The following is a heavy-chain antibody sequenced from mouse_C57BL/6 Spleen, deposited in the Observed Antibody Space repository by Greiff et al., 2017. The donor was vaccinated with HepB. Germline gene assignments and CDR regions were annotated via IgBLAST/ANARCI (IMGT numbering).Heavy chain of an antibody. CDR3: ASHYGSSYVAKGYFDV. CDR2: ISYDGSN. V-gene: IGHV3-6*01. D-gene: IGHD1-1*01. J-gene: IGHJ1*03. Sequence: EVQLQQSGPGLVKPSQSLSLTCSVTGYSITSGYYWNWIRQFPGNKLEWMGYISYDGSNNYNPSLKNRISITRDTSKNQFFLKLNSVTTEDTATYYCASHYGSSYVAKGYFDVWGTGTTVTVSS. CDR1: GYSITSGYY.